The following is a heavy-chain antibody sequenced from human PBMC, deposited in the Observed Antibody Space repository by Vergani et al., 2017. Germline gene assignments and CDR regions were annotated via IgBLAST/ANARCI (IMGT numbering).Heavy chain of an antibody. CDR1: GGSISSYY. J-gene: IGHJ4*02. V-gene: IGHV4-59*12. CDR2: IYYSGST. Sequence: QVQLQESGPGLVKPSETLSLTCTVSGGSISSYYWSWIRQPPGKGLEWIGYIYYSGSTNYNPSLKSRVTISVDTSKNQFSLKLSSVTAADTAVYYCARGRHCSGGSCYGTLDYWGQGTLVTVSS. D-gene: IGHD2-15*01. CDR3: ARGRHCSGGSCYGTLDY.